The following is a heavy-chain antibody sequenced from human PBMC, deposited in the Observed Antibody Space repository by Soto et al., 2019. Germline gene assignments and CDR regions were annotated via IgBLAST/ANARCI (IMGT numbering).Heavy chain of an antibody. V-gene: IGHV3-48*02. J-gene: IGHJ6*02. CDR3: SRASGYYDTSGYYGGFFYNGMDL. CDR2: ISSSGSTI. CDR1: TFTFSSYD. D-gene: IGHD3-22*01. Sequence: EVQLVESGGGLVQPGGSLRLSCAASTFTFSSYDMNWVRQAPGKGLECVSYISSSGSTIYYADSVKGRFTISRDNANHSLCLQINSLRDEDTAVYYCSRASGYYDTSGYYGGFFYNGMDLWGQGTTVTVSS.